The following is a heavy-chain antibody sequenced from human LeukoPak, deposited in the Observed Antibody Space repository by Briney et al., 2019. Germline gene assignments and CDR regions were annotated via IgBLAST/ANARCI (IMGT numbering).Heavy chain of an antibody. V-gene: IGHV1-18*01. CDR2: ISAYNSNT. Sequence: VSVKVSCKASGYTFTSYGISWVRQAPGQGLEWMGWISAYNSNTNYAQKLQGRVTMTTDTSTSTAYMELRSLRSDDTAVYYCARDRGSYFNDAFDIWGQGTMVTVSS. J-gene: IGHJ3*02. D-gene: IGHD1-26*01. CDR3: ARDRGSYFNDAFDI. CDR1: GYTFTSYG.